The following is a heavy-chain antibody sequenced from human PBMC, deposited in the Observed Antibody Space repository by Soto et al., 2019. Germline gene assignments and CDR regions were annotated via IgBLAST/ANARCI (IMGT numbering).Heavy chain of an antibody. V-gene: IGHV4-59*02. CDR1: GGSVSNSY. Sequence: SETLSLTCTVSGGSVSNSYWGWIRQPPGKGLEWVAYVYYSGSTNYNPSLGSRVTISVDKSKNQFSLKMTSVTGADTAVYYCARGRSHEWELLVQYFDYWGQGTLITVSS. CDR2: VYYSGST. J-gene: IGHJ4*02. CDR3: ARGRSHEWELLVQYFDY. D-gene: IGHD1-26*01.